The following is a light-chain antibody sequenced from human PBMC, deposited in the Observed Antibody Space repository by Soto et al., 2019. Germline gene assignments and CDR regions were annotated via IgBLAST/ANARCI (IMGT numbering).Light chain of an antibody. CDR1: QGIANY. Sequence: DMQMTQSPSSLSASVGDRVTITCRATQGIANYLAWYQQKPGKVPKLLIYGASTLQSGVPSRFSGSGSGTDVTLTISSLQPEDVATYSCQRYIIAPFTFGPGTNVDIK. V-gene: IGKV1-27*01. J-gene: IGKJ3*01. CDR3: QRYIIAPFT. CDR2: GAS.